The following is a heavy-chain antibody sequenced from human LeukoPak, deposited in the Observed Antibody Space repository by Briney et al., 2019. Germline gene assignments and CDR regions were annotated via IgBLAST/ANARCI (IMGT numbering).Heavy chain of an antibody. D-gene: IGHD6-13*01. CDR2: IIPILGIA. CDR1: GGTFSSYA. J-gene: IGHJ4*02. Sequence: ASVKVSCKASGGTFSSYAISWVRQAPGQGLEWMGRIIPILGIANYAQKFQGRVTITADKSTSTAYMELSSLRSEDTAVYYCARDGVIAAAVPFDYWGQGTLVTVSS. CDR3: ARDGVIAAAVPFDY. V-gene: IGHV1-69*04.